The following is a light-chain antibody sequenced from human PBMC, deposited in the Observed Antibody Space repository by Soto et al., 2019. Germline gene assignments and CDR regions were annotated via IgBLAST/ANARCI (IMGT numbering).Light chain of an antibody. J-gene: IGKJ1*01. Sequence: DIQMTQSPSTLSASVGDRVTITCRASQSISSWLAWYQQKPGKAPKPLIYKASSLESGVPSRFSGSGSETEFTLTISGLQPGDSATYYCQQYNSYSPTFGQGTKVDIK. CDR2: KAS. CDR1: QSISSW. CDR3: QQYNSYSPT. V-gene: IGKV1-5*03.